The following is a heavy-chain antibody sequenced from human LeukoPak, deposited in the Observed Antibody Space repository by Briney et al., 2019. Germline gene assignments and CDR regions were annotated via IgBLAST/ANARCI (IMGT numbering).Heavy chain of an antibody. CDR2: IKKDGSEI. D-gene: IGHD1-14*01. J-gene: IGHJ4*02. Sequence: PGGSLRLSCAASGFTLSTYGMTWVRQAPGKALEWVASIKKDGSEIYYLDSVKGRFIVSRDNAQNSLTLQMNSLRAEDTAVYYCARARVNLDYWGQGTLVTVSS. CDR1: GFTLSTYG. CDR3: ARARVNLDY. V-gene: IGHV3-7*05.